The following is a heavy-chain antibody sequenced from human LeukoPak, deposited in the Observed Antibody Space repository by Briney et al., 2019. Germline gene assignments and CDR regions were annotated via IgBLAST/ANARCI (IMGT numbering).Heavy chain of an antibody. CDR1: GFTVSSNY. CDR3: ARDSLPGSFVI. D-gene: IGHD3-10*01. J-gene: IGHJ3*02. CDR2: IYSGGST. V-gene: IGHV3-66*02. Sequence: GGSLRLSCAASGFTVSSNYMSWVRQPPGKGLEWVSVIYSGGSTYYSDSVKGRFTISRDNSKNTLYLQMNSLRAEDTAVYYCARDSLPGSFVIWGQGTMVTASS.